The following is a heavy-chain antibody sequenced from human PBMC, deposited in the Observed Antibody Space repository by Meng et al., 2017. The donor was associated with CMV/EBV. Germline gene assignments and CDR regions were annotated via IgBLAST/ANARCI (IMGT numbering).Heavy chain of an antibody. J-gene: IGHJ4*02. Sequence: SGPTLVKPTQTLTLTCTFSGFSLSTSGVGVGWIRQPPGKALEWLALIYWNDDKRYSPSLKSRLTITKDTSKNQVVLTMTNMDPVDTATYYCAHRQGRQPRFPPYFDYWGQGTLVTVSS. V-gene: IGHV2-5*01. CDR1: GFSLSTSGVG. CDR2: IYWNDDK. D-gene: IGHD3-3*01. CDR3: AHRQGRQPRFPPYFDY.